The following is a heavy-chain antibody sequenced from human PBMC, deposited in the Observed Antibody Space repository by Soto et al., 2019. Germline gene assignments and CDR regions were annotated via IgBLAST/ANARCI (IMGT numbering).Heavy chain of an antibody. CDR3: ATGYSSQYGIDV. Sequence: ASVKVSCKVSGYTLTDLSMHWVRQAPGKGLEWMGGFDPEDGETIYAQKFQGRVTMTEDTSTDTAYMELSSLRSEDTAVYYCATGYSSQYGIDVWGQGTTVTVSS. V-gene: IGHV1-24*01. CDR2: FDPEDGET. J-gene: IGHJ6*02. CDR1: GYTLTDLS. D-gene: IGHD6-13*01.